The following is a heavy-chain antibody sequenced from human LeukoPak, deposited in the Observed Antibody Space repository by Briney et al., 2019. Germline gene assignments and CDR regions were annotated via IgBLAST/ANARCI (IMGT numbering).Heavy chain of an antibody. CDR1: GYTFTNYY. Sequence: ASVKVSCKASGYTFTNYYMHWVRQAPGQGLEWMGIINPSGGSTSYAQKFQGRVTMTRDTSTSTVYMELSSLRSEDTAVYYCARTPTVTPTKRYFGYWGQGTLVTVSS. J-gene: IGHJ4*02. D-gene: IGHD4-17*01. CDR3: ARTPTVTPTKRYFGY. V-gene: IGHV1-46*01. CDR2: INPSGGST.